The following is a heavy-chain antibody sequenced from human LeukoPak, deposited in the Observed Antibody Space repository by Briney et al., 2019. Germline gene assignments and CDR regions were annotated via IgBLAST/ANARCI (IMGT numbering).Heavy chain of an antibody. CDR1: GFPFSDYG. J-gene: IGHJ4*02. V-gene: IGHV3-30*18. CDR2: ISHDGNNK. CDR3: AKVRWGSDNALDS. D-gene: IGHD3-16*01. Sequence: PGRSLRLSCADSGFPFSDYGMYCVRQAPGKGLEWLAVISHDGNNKYYADSVKGRITISRDNSMNTLYLQMNSLRAEDTAVYYCAKVRWGSDNALDSWGQGTLVTGSS.